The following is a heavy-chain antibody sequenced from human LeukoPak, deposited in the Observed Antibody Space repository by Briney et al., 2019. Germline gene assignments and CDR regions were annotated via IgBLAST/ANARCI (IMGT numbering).Heavy chain of an antibody. CDR2: ISGDGSEK. Sequence: SVRLSCLPSRLTLTVFWMSGLRQAPRKGPGCVAHISGDGSEKSYVDSVRGRFTISRDNAKNSLYLQMNSLRAEDTAVYYCARLSGPAAADYWGQGTLITVSS. CDR3: ARLSGPAAADY. V-gene: IGHV3-7*01. J-gene: IGHJ4*01. D-gene: IGHD2-2*01. CDR1: RLTLTVFW.